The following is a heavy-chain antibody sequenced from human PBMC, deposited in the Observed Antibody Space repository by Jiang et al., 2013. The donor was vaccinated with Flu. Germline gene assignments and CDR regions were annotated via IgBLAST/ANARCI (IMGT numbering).Heavy chain of an antibody. Sequence: FTSYWIGWVRQMPGKGLEWMGIIYPGDSDTRYSPSFQGQVTISADKSISTAYLQWSSLKASDTAMYYCARGWGLLPTPFDYWGQGTLVTVSS. CDR2: IYPGDSDT. V-gene: IGHV5-51*01. CDR3: ARGWGLLPTPFDY. J-gene: IGHJ4*02. CDR1: FTSYW. D-gene: IGHD1-26*01.